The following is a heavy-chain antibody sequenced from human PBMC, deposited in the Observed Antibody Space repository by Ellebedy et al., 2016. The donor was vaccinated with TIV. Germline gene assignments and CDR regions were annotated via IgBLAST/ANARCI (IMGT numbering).Heavy chain of an antibody. Sequence: MPSETLSLTCTVSGYSISSGYYWGWFRQPPGKGLEWIGSIYHSGSTYSNPSLKSRVTISVDTSKNQFSLKLSSLTAADTAVYYCARDRTATSFDYWGQGTLVTVS. J-gene: IGHJ4*02. CDR2: IYHSGST. V-gene: IGHV4-38-2*02. CDR1: GYSISSGYY. D-gene: IGHD1-1*01. CDR3: ARDRTATSFDY.